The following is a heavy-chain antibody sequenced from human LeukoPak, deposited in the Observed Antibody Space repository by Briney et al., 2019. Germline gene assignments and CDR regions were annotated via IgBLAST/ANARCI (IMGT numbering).Heavy chain of an antibody. CDR1: GYSFTNHW. D-gene: IGHD6-13*01. CDR2: IYPSDSET. J-gene: IGHJ4*02. V-gene: IGHV5-51*01. Sequence: GESLKISCQGSGYSFTNHWIAWVRQMPGSGLEWMGIIYPSDSETRYSPSFQGQVTISADKSINTAYLQWSSLKASDTAIYYCARRDSTSSIDYWGQGILVTVSS. CDR3: ARRDSTSSIDY.